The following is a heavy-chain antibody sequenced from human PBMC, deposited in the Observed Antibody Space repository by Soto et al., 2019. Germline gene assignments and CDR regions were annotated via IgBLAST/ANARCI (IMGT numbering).Heavy chain of an antibody. CDR1: GFTFSSYA. D-gene: IGHD3-3*01. CDR3: AKEGGYYDFWSGPEGRAYYYYMDV. V-gene: IGHV3-23*01. CDR2: ISGSGGST. J-gene: IGHJ6*03. Sequence: GGSLRLSCAASGFTFSSYAMSWVRQAPGKGLEWVSAISGSGGSTYYADSVKGRFTISRDNSKNTLYLQMNSLRAEDTAVYYCAKEGGYYDFWSGPEGRAYYYYMDVWGKGTTVTVSS.